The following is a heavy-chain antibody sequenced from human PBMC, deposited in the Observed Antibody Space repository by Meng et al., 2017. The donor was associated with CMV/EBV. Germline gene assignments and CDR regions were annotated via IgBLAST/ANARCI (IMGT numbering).Heavy chain of an antibody. CDR3: ARTPMSSSWYGEFDY. D-gene: IGHD6-13*01. Sequence: GESLKISCAASGFTVSSNYMSWVRQAPGKGLEWVSVIYSGGSTYYADSVKGRFTISRDNSKNTLYLQMNSLRAEDTAVYYCARTPMSSSWYGEFDYWGQGTLVTVSS. CDR2: IYSGGST. CDR1: GFTVSSNY. J-gene: IGHJ4*02. V-gene: IGHV3-53*01.